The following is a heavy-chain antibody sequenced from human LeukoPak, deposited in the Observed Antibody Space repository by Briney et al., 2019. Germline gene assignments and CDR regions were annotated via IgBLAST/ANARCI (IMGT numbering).Heavy chain of an antibody. D-gene: IGHD2-2*01. V-gene: IGHV4-4*02. J-gene: IGHJ6*04. Sequence: PSETLSLTCAVSGGSISSSNWWSWVRQPPGKGLEWIGEIYHSGSTNYNPSLKSRVTISVDKSKNQFSLKLSSVTAADTAVYYCAREAPYQLPRPRRGMDVWGKGTTVTVSS. CDR2: IYHSGST. CDR3: AREAPYQLPRPRRGMDV. CDR1: GGSISSSNW.